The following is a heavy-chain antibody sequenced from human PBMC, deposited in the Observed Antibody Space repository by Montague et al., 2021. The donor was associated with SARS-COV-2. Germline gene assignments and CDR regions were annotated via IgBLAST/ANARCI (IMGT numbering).Heavy chain of an antibody. CDR2: IYSGGSST. V-gene: IGHV3-23*03. CDR1: GFTFSNYA. Sequence: SLRLSCAASGFTFSNYAMSWVRQAPGKGLEWVSVIYSGGSSTYYADSVXGLFTISRDNSKNTLYLQMNSLRAEDTAVYYCAKDPYYDFWSGYYFDYWGQGTLVTVSS. D-gene: IGHD3-3*01. CDR3: AKDPYYDFWSGYYFDY. J-gene: IGHJ4*02.